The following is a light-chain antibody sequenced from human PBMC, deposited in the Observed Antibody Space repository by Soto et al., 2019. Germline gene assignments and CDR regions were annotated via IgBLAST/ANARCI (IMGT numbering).Light chain of an antibody. Sequence: QVTRSQTPLSESVSDIFTITGRASQSISSWLDWYQQKPGKAPKLLIYDASTLKSGVPSRFSGSGSGTDFTLTISSLQPEDFATYYCQQYDSHPEAFGQGTKVDIK. CDR3: QQYDSHPEA. CDR1: QSISSW. J-gene: IGKJ1*01. CDR2: DAS. V-gene: IGKV1-5*01.